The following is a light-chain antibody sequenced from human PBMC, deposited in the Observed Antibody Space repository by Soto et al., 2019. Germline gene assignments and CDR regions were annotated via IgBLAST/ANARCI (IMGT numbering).Light chain of an antibody. Sequence: QSVLTEPASVSGSPGQSITISCTGTSGDIGGYNYVSWYQQHPGKAPKLLISEVTNRPSGVSNRFSGSKSGNTASLTISGLQAEDEADYYCSSYTTNITPVVFGGGTNSPS. J-gene: IGLJ2*01. CDR2: EVT. CDR1: SGDIGGYNY. V-gene: IGLV2-14*01. CDR3: SSYTTNITPVV.